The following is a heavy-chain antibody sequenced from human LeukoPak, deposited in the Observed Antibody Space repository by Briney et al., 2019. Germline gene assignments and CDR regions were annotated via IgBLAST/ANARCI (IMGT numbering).Heavy chain of an antibody. J-gene: IGHJ1*01. CDR3: ASSHDSAGND. Sequence: GGSLRLSCAASGFTFSTSWMSWVRQAPGKGLEWLANINPDGRATFYVDSVKGRFIISRDNAKNSLFLQMSSLRDDHTALYYCASSHDSAGNDWGQGTVVTLYS. V-gene: IGHV3-7*01. CDR1: GFTFSTSW. CDR2: INPDGRAT. D-gene: IGHD2-15*01.